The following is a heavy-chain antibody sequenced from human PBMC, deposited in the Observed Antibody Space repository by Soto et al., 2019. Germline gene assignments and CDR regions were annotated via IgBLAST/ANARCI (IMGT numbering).Heavy chain of an antibody. Sequence: ASVKVSCKVSGYTLTELSMHWVRQAPGKGLEWMGGFDPEDGETIYAQKFQGRVTMTEDTSTDTAYMELSSLRSEDTAVYYCATGGRYCSGGSCLDAFDIWGQGTMVTVSS. CDR1: GYTLTELS. CDR3: ATGGRYCSGGSCLDAFDI. CDR2: FDPEDGET. D-gene: IGHD2-15*01. V-gene: IGHV1-24*01. J-gene: IGHJ3*02.